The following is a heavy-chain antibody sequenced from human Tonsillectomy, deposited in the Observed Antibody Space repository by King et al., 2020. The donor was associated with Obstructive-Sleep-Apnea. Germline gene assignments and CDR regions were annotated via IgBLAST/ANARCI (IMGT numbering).Heavy chain of an antibody. Sequence: QLVQSGAEVKKPGASVKVSCKASGYTFTGYYMHWVRQAPGQGLEWMGWINPNSGGTNYAQKFQGWVTMTRDTSTSTAYMELGRLRSDDTAVYYFASGRSGSSPGSPLDYWGQGTLVTVSS. D-gene: IGHD1-26*01. J-gene: IGHJ4*02. CDR3: ASGRSGSSPGSPLDY. CDR2: INPNSGGT. CDR1: GYTFTGYY. V-gene: IGHV1-2*04.